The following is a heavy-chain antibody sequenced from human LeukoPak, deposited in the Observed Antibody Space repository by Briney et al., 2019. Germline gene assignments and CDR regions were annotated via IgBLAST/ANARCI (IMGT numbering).Heavy chain of an antibody. D-gene: IGHD3-22*01. CDR1: GGSFSGYY. Sequence: PSETLSLTCAVYGGSFSGYYWSWIRQPPGKGLEWIGEINHSGSTNYNPSLKSRVTISVDTSKTQFSLKLSSVTAADTAVYYCARGQEVVVITPYYFDYWGQGTLVTVSS. J-gene: IGHJ4*02. CDR3: ARGQEVVVITPYYFDY. V-gene: IGHV4-34*01. CDR2: INHSGST.